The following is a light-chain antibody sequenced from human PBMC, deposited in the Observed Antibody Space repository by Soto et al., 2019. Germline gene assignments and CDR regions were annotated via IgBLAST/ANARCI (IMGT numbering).Light chain of an antibody. J-gene: IGLJ1*01. V-gene: IGLV2-14*01. CDR3: SSYTSSTALV. Sequence: QSVLTQPASVSGSPGQSITISCTGTSSDVGGYNYVSWYQQHPGKAPKLMIYEVSNRPSGVSDRFSGSKSGNTASLTISGLQAEDEADYPCSSYTSSTALVFGTGTKVNV. CDR1: SSDVGGYNY. CDR2: EVS.